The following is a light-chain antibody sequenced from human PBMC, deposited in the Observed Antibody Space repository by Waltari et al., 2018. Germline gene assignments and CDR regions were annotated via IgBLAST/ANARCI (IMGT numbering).Light chain of an antibody. CDR2: WAS. CDR1: QSVLYSSNNKNY. J-gene: IGKJ1*01. Sequence: DIVMTQSPDSLAVSLGERGTINCKSSQSVLYSSNNKNYLAWYQQKPGQPPKLLIYWASTRESGVPDRFSGSGSGTDFTLTISSLQAEDVAVYYCQQYYSTPRTFGQWTKVEIK. CDR3: QQYYSTPRT. V-gene: IGKV4-1*01.